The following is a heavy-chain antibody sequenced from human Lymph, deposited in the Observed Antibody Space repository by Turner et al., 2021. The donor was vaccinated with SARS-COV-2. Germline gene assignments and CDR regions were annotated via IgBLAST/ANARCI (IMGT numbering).Heavy chain of an antibody. Sequence: QVPLVQSGAEVTKPGASVKVSCKASGYTFTGHYMHWVRQAPGQGVEWMGWINPNSGDTNYAQKFQGRVTMTRDTSISTVYMELSRLRSDDTAVYYCARGASVTPDRYYYYYYGMDVWGQGTTVTVSS. V-gene: IGHV1-2*02. D-gene: IGHD4-17*01. CDR3: ARGASVTPDRYYYYYYGMDV. CDR2: INPNSGDT. CDR1: GYTFTGHY. J-gene: IGHJ6*02.